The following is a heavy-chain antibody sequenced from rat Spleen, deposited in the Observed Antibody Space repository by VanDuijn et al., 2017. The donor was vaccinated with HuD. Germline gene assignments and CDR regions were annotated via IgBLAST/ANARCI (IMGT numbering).Heavy chain of an antibody. CDR2: ISSDGSST. CDR1: GFTFSDYY. V-gene: IGHV5-20*01. D-gene: IGHD1-2*01. Sequence: EVQLVESGGGSVQPGRSLKLSCAASGFTFSDYYMTWVRQAPAKGLEWVASISSDGSSTYYRDSVKGRFTISRDNAKGSLYLQMGSLGSGDTATYYCATGITLVWGRGVMVTVSS. CDR3: ATGITLV. J-gene: IGHJ2*01.